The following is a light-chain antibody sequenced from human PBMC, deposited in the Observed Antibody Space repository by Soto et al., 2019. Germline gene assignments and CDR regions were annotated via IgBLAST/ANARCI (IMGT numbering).Light chain of an antibody. J-gene: IGLJ2*01. CDR1: SSNIGAGYH. Sequence: QAVVTQPPSVSGAPGQRVTISCTGSSSNIGAGYHVHWYQQLPGTAPKLLIYGNTNRPSGVPDRFSGSKSGTSASLAITGLQAEDEADYYCQSYDSSLRDVLFGGGTKLTVL. CDR2: GNT. CDR3: QSYDSSLRDVL. V-gene: IGLV1-40*01.